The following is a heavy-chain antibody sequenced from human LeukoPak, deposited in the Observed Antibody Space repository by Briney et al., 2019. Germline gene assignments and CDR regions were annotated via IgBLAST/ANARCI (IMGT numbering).Heavy chain of an antibody. CDR3: ARDGDLIFDY. D-gene: IGHD7-27*01. CDR2: ISYDGSNK. Sequence: GGSPRLSCAASGFTFSSYGMHWVRQAPGKGLEWVAVISYDGSNKYYADSVKGRFTISRDNSKNTLYLQMNSLRAEDTAVYYCARDGDLIFDYWGQGTLVTVSS. V-gene: IGHV3-30*03. CDR1: GFTFSSYG. J-gene: IGHJ4*02.